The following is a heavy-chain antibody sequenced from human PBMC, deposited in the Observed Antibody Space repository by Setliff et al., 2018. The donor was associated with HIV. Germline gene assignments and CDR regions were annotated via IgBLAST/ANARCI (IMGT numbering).Heavy chain of an antibody. J-gene: IGHJ6*02. CDR3: ARDLPLRDGMDV. V-gene: IGHV3-7*01. D-gene: IGHD4-17*01. CDR1: RFTFSSYW. CDR2: IKQDGSEK. Sequence: GESLKISCAASRFTFSSYWMNWVRQAPGKGLEWVANIKQDGSEKYYVDSVKGRFTISRDNAKNSLFLQMNSLRVDDTAVYYCARDLPLRDGMDVWGQGTTVTVSS.